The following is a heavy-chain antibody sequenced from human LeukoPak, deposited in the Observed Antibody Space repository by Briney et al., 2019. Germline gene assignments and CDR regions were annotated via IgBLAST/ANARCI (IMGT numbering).Heavy chain of an antibody. CDR1: GGSISSYY. Sequence: SETLSLTCTVSGGSISSYYWSWVRQPPGKGLEWIGYIYYSGSTNYNPSLKSRVTISVDTSKNQFSLKLSSVTAADTAVYYCARENYYDSSGQRNFDYWGQGTLVTVSS. V-gene: IGHV4-59*01. CDR2: IYYSGST. D-gene: IGHD3-22*01. J-gene: IGHJ4*02. CDR3: ARENYYDSSGQRNFDY.